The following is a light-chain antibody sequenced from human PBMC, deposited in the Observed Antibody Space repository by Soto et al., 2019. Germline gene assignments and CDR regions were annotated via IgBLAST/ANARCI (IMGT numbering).Light chain of an antibody. J-gene: IGKJ1*01. CDR3: QQYLSYPWT. V-gene: IGKV1-5*03. CDR1: QTINRW. CDR2: MAS. Sequence: DIQMTQSPSTLSASVGDTVIITCRASQTINRWLAWYQQKSGKAPKVLIYMASNLERWAPSRFSGSGSGTEFTLTISNLQPDDFATYYCQQYLSYPWTFGQGPKVEIK.